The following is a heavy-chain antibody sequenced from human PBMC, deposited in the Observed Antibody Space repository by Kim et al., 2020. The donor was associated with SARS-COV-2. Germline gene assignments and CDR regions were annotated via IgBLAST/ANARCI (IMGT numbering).Heavy chain of an antibody. J-gene: IGHJ4*02. V-gene: IGHV3-74*01. Sequence: TSYADSVKGRFTISRDNAKNTLYRQMNSLRGGDTAVYYCAREVAVAGRDWGQGTLVSVSS. CDR2: T. D-gene: IGHD6-19*01. CDR3: AREVAVAGRD.